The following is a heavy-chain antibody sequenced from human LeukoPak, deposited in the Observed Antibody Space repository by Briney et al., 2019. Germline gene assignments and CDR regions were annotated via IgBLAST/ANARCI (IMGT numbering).Heavy chain of an antibody. CDR1: GFTFSSYA. J-gene: IGHJ4*02. CDR2: ISYDGSNK. V-gene: IGHV3-30-3*01. CDR3: ARDIDY. Sequence: PGRSLRLSCAASGFTFSSYAMHWVRQAPGKGLEWVSVISYDGSNKYYADSAKGRVTISRDNSKNTVYLQMNSLRAEDTAVYYCARDIDYWGQGTLVTVSS.